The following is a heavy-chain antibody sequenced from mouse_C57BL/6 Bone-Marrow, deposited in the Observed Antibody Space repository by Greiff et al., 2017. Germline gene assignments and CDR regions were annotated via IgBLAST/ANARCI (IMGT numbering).Heavy chain of an antibody. CDR1: GYSITSGYY. CDR3: ARGWLLRLYYLDY. J-gene: IGHJ2*01. D-gene: IGHD2-3*01. V-gene: IGHV3-6*01. CDR2: ISYDGSN. Sequence: EVKLVESGPGLVKPSQSLSLTCSVTGYSITSGYYWNWLRQFPGNKLEWMGYISYDGSNNYNPSLKNRISITRDTSKNQFFLKLNSVTTEDTATYYCARGWLLRLYYLDYWGQGTTLTVSS.